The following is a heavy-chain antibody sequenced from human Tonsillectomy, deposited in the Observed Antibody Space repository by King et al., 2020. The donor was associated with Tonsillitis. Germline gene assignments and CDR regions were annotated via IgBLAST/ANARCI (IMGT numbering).Heavy chain of an antibody. CDR2: LSASGVTT. D-gene: IGHD3-16*01. J-gene: IGHJ3*02. Sequence: ESGGGLVQPGGSVRLSCVASGFTFDTYAMAWVRQAPGKGLDWVSSLSASGVTTYYAGSVQGRFTISRDNSKHTVFLQMNSLRADDTAVYYCAKDRGQMLGGGAFDIWGQGTLVTVSS. V-gene: IGHV3-23*01. CDR1: GFTFDTYA. CDR3: AKDRGQMLGGGAFDI.